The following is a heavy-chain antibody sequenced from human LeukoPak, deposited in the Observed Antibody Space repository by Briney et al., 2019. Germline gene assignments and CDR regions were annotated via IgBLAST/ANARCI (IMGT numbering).Heavy chain of an antibody. Sequence: GGSLRLSCAVSGFTFSYYWMSWVRQAPGKGLEWVANIKQDGSEKYYVDSVKGRFTISRDNAKNSLNLQMNSLRAEDTAVYYCARQRSPGATLVSDYMGVWGKGTTVTVSS. D-gene: IGHD1-26*01. V-gene: IGHV3-7*01. CDR1: GFTFSYYW. CDR2: IKQDGSEK. J-gene: IGHJ6*03. CDR3: ARQRSPGATLVSDYMGV.